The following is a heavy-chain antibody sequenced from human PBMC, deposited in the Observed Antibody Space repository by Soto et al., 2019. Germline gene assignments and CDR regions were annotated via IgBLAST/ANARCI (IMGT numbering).Heavy chain of an antibody. V-gene: IGHV1-8*01. CDR3: ARNVEWLASFDY. D-gene: IGHD6-19*01. J-gene: IGHJ4*02. CDR2: MNPNSGNT. Sequence: QVQLVQSGAEVKKPGASVKVSCKASGYTFTSYDINWVRQATGQGLEWMGWMNPNSGNTGNAQKFQGRITMTRNTSISTAYMELSSLRSEDTAVYYCARNVEWLASFDYWGQGTLVTVSS. CDR1: GYTFTSYD.